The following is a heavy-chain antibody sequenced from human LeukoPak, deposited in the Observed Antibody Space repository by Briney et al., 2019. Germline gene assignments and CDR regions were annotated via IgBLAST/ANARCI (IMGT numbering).Heavy chain of an antibody. D-gene: IGHD2-2*01. CDR2: IYYSGST. J-gene: IGHJ4*02. V-gene: IGHV4-30-2*03. Sequence: SQTLSLTCTVSGGSISSGDYYWSWIRQPPGKGLEWIGSIYYSGSTYYNPSLKSRVTISVNTSKNQFSLKLSSVTAADTAVYYCARLRSAAFDYWGQGTLVTVSS. CDR1: GGSISSGDYY. CDR3: ARLRSAAFDY.